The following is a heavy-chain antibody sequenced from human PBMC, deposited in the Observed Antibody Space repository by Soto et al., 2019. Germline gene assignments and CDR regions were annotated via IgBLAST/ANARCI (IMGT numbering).Heavy chain of an antibody. Sequence: QIQLLQSGAEVKKPGASVKVTCKASGYTFRNFGISWVRQAPGQGLEWMGWISAYNANANYAQKFQGRLTMTADTXXXXXXMELRSLRSDDTAVYYCARENSYFDYWGQGTLVTVSS. CDR3: ARENSYFDY. J-gene: IGHJ4*02. CDR1: GYTFRNFG. CDR2: ISAYNANA. V-gene: IGHV1-18*01.